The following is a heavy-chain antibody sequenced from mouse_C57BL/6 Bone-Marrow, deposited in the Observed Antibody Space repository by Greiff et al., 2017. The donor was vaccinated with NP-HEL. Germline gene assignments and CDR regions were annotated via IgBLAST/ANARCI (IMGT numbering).Heavy chain of an antibody. CDR1: GFSLTSYA. V-gene: IGHV2-9-1*01. J-gene: IGHJ2*01. Sequence: VKLMESGPGLVAPSQSLSITCTVSGFSLTSYAISWVRQPPGKGLEWLGVLWTGGGTNYNSALKSRLSISKDNSKSQVFLKMNSLQTDDTARYYCARKGSNYPCDYWGQGTTLTVSS. D-gene: IGHD2-5*01. CDR3: ARKGSNYPCDY. CDR2: LWTGGGT.